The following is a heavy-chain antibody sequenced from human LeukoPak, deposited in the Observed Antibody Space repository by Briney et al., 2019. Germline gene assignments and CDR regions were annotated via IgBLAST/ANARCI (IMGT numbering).Heavy chain of an antibody. D-gene: IGHD2-21*01. J-gene: IGHJ3*02. CDR2: IDPGDSQT. Sequence: GESLRISCKGSGYSFSGYWTSWVRQMPGKGLEWMGKIDPGDSQTIYSPSFQGHVIISIDKSISTAYLQWNCLKASDSAMYFCAVKGVVVGGLDIWGQGTMVAVSS. V-gene: IGHV5-10-1*01. CDR1: GYSFSGYW. CDR3: AVKGVVVGGLDI.